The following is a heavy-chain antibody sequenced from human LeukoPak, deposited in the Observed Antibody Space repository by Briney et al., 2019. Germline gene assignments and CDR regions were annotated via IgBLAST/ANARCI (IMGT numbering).Heavy chain of an antibody. Sequence: GGSLRLSCAASGFTVSSNYMSWVRQAPGKGLEWVSVIYSGGSTYYADSVKGRFTISRDNSKNTLYLQMNSLRAEDTAVYYCAITMMAAVSDDAFDIWGQGTMVTVSS. V-gene: IGHV3-66*01. CDR1: GFTVSSNY. CDR3: AITMMAAVSDDAFDI. J-gene: IGHJ3*02. CDR2: IYSGGST. D-gene: IGHD3-22*01.